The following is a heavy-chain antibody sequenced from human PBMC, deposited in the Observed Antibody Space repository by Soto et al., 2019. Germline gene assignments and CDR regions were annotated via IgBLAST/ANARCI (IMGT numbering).Heavy chain of an antibody. Sequence: ASVKVSCKAPRDTFTSYYINWVRQAPGQGLEWMGVINPHGGSTAYAQKFKGRVTLTRDTSASTVYMEVSSLTSEDTAMYYCARSSGGNFGIIIEGTNWCAPGGQGTLVTVYS. J-gene: IGHJ5*02. CDR1: RDTFTSYY. V-gene: IGHV1-46*01. D-gene: IGHD1-26*01. CDR3: ARSSGGNFGIIIEGTNWCAP. CDR2: INPHGGST.